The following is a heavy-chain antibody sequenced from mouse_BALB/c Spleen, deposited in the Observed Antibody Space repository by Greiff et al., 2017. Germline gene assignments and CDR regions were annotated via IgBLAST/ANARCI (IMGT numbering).Heavy chain of an antibody. CDR1: GFSLTSYG. J-gene: IGHJ4*01. V-gene: IGHV2-9*02. CDR2: IWAGGST. CDR3: ARGNGNYDHYAMDY. Sequence: VMLVESGPGLVAPSQSLSITCTVSGFSLTSYGVHWVRQPPGKGLEWLGVIWAGGSTNYNSALMSRLSISKDNSKSQVFLKMNSLQTDDTAMYYCARGNGNYDHYAMDYWGQGTSVTVSS. D-gene: IGHD2-1*01.